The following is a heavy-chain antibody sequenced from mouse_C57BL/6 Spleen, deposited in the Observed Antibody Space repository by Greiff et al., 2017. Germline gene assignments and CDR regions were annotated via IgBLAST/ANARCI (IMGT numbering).Heavy chain of an antibody. CDR2: IYPGDGGT. J-gene: IGHJ4*01. Sequence: VQLQQSGAELVKPGASVKISCKASGYAFSSYWMNWVKQRPGQGLEWIGHIYPGDGGTNYNGKFKGKATLTADKASSTAYMQLSSLTSEDSAGDVCESRRKLGNYAMDDWGKGTSVTVSS. CDR3: ESRRKLGNYAMDD. CDR1: GYAFSSYW. D-gene: IGHD4-1*01. V-gene: IGHV1-80*01.